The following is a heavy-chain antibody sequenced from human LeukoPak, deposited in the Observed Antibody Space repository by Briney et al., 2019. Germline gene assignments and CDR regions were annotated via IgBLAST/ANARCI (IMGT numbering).Heavy chain of an antibody. CDR3: ARIRVGYDFRSLYYYYGMDV. CDR2: INHSGST. J-gene: IGHJ6*02. D-gene: IGHD5-12*01. CDR1: GGSFSGYY. Sequence: SETLSLTCAVYGGSFSGYYWSWIHQPPGKGLEWIGEINHSGSTNYNPSLKSRVTISVDTSKNQFSLKLSSVTAADTAVYYCARIRVGYDFRSLYYYYGMDVWGQGTTVTVSS. V-gene: IGHV4-34*01.